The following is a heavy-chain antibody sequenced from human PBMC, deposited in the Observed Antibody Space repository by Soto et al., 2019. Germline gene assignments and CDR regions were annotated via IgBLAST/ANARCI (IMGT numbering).Heavy chain of an antibody. V-gene: IGHV4-39*01. D-gene: IGHD3-10*01. CDR3: ARSHYYGSGSYYHTNWFDP. Sequence: SGTLSLTCTVSGGSISSSSYYWGWIRQPPGKGLEWIGSIYYSGSTYYNPSLKSRVTISVDTSKNQFSLKLSSVTAADTAVYYCARSHYYGSGSYYHTNWFDPWGQGTLVTVSS. CDR1: GGSISSSSYY. CDR2: IYYSGST. J-gene: IGHJ5*02.